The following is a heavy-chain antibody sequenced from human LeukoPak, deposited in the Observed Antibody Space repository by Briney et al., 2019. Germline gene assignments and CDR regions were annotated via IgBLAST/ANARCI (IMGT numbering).Heavy chain of an antibody. CDR3: AKDQKIVVVITHDY. Sequence: PRGSLRPSCAASGFTFSSYAMSWVRQAPGKGLEWVSAISGRGGSTYYADSVKGRFTISRDNSKNTLYLQMNSLRAEDTAVYYCAKDQKIVVVITHDYWGQGTLVTVSS. J-gene: IGHJ4*02. D-gene: IGHD3-22*01. V-gene: IGHV3-23*01. CDR1: GFTFSSYA. CDR2: ISGRGGST.